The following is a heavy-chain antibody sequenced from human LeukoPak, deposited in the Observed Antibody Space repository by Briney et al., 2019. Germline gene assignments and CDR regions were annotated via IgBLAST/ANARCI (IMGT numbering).Heavy chain of an antibody. V-gene: IGHV3-30*18. J-gene: IGHJ4*02. D-gene: IGHD4-17*01. CDR1: GFTFGSYA. CDR3: AKPYNYGVRDVHFDY. Sequence: GGSLRLSCAASGFTFGSYATHWVRQAPGKGLEWVAVISYDGSNKYYVDSVKGRFTISRDNSKNTLYLQMDSLRAEDTAVYFCAKPYNYGVRDVHFDYWGQGTLVAVSS. CDR2: ISYDGSNK.